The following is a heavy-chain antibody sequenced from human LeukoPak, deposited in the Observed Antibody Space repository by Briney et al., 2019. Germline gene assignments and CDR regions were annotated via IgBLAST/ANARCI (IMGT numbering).Heavy chain of an antibody. CDR3: ARGWDYFDY. J-gene: IGHJ4*02. CDR1: GGSISSSSYH. Sequence: SETLSLTCTVSGGSISSSSYHWGWIRQPPGKGLEWIGSIYYSGSTYYNPSLKSRVTISVDTSKNQFSLNLSSVTAADTAVYYCARGWDYFDYWGQGTLVTVSS. CDR2: IYYSGST. D-gene: IGHD5-24*01. V-gene: IGHV4-39*07.